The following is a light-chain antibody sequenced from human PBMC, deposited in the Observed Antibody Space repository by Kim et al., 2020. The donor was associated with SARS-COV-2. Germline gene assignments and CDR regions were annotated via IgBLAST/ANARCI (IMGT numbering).Light chain of an antibody. Sequence: EIVLTQSPGTLSLSPGERATLSCRASQSISSSFLAWYQQEPGQAPRLLIYGASSRVTGIPDRFSGSGSGTDFTLTISRLEPEDFAVYYCQQFGSSPSTFGQGTRLEIK. CDR2: GAS. J-gene: IGKJ5*01. CDR1: QSISSSF. V-gene: IGKV3-20*01. CDR3: QQFGSSPST.